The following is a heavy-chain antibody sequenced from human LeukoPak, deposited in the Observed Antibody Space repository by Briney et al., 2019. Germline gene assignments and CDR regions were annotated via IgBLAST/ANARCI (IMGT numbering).Heavy chain of an antibody. CDR3: TRDRGYGSGSYSWFDP. D-gene: IGHD3-10*01. Sequence: GGSLRLSCTASGFTFGDYAMSWVRQAPGKGLEWVGFIRSKAYGGTTEYAASVKGRFTISRDDSKSIAYLQMNSLKTEDTAAYYCTRDRGYGSGSYSWFDPWGQGTLVTVSS. CDR1: GFTFGDYA. CDR2: IRSKAYGGTT. V-gene: IGHV3-49*04. J-gene: IGHJ5*02.